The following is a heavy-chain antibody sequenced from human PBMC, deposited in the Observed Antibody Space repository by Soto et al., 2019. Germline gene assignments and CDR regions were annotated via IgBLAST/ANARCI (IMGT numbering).Heavy chain of an antibody. J-gene: IGHJ5*02. CDR1: GYSFTSYW. Sequence: GESLKISCKGSGYSFTSYWIGWVRQMPGKGLEWMGIIYPGDSDTRYSPSFQGQVTISADKSINTAYLQGSSLKASDTAMYYCARHGFYGDYSSNYFDPWGQGTLVTVSS. V-gene: IGHV5-51*01. CDR2: IYPGDSDT. CDR3: ARHGFYGDYSSNYFDP. D-gene: IGHD4-17*01.